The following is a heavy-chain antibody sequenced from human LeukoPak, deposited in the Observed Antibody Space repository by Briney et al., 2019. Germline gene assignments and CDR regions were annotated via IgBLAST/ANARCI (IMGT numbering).Heavy chain of an antibody. Sequence: SQTLSLTCTVSGGSISSGDYYWSWIRQPPGKGLEWIVYIYYSGSTYHNPSLKSRVTISVDTSKNQFSLKLSSVTAADTAVYYCARVPSPLDSYDPLYFDYWGQGTLVTVSS. D-gene: IGHD5-18*01. CDR3: ARVPSPLDSYDPLYFDY. CDR2: IYYSGST. V-gene: IGHV4-30-4*01. J-gene: IGHJ4*02. CDR1: GGSISSGDYY.